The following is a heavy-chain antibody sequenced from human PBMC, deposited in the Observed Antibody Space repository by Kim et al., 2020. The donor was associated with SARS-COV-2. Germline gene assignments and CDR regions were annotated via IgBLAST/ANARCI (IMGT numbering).Heavy chain of an antibody. V-gene: IGHV4-39*01. CDR3: ARLPHDSSGYVDC. CDR2: VYHSGTT. Sequence: SETLSLTCAVTGGSISSSFNYWGWIRQPPGKGLEWIGSVYHSGTTYDNPSLKSRVTVSVDTSKNEFSLKVTSVTAADTAVYFCARLPHDSSGYVDCWGQGVLVTGSS. J-gene: IGHJ1*01. D-gene: IGHD3-22*01. CDR1: GGSISSSFNY.